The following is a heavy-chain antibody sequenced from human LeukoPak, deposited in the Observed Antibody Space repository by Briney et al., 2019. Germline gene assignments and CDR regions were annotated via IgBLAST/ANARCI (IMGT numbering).Heavy chain of an antibody. D-gene: IGHD2-15*01. CDR1: GYTFTSYD. CDR2: MNPNSGNT. J-gene: IGHJ6*03. Sequence: PGSAVQVSCKASGYTFTSYDFYWVRQATGQGREGMGWMNPNSGNTGYPQKFQGRVTMPRNTSINTAYMELSSLRSEDMAVYYCARGIVVRYCSGGSCPNYYYYMDVWGKGTTVTVSS. CDR3: ARGIVVRYCSGGSCPNYYYYMDV. V-gene: IGHV1-8*01.